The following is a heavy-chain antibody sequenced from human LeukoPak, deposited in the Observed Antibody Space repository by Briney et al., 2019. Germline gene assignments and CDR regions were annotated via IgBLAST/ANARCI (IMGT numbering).Heavy chain of an antibody. V-gene: IGHV3-74*01. J-gene: IGHJ6*03. CDR3: ARGGVYYDFWSGYYTDYYYYYMDV. Sequence: GGSLRLSCAASGFTFSSYWMHWVRQAPGKALVWVSRINSDGSSTSYADSVKGRFTISRDNAKNTLYLQMNSLRAEDTAVYYCARGGVYYDFWSGYYTDYYYYYMDVWGKGTTVTVSS. CDR1: GFTFSSYW. D-gene: IGHD3-3*01. CDR2: INSDGSST.